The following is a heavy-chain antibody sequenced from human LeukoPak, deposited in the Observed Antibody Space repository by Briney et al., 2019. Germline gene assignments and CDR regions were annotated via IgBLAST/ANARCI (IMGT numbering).Heavy chain of an antibody. Sequence: GGSLRLSCAASGFTFSDYWMTWVRQAPGKGLEWVANINEEGSQKYYVDPVKGRFTLSRDNAWNSLSLQMNSLRAEDTAVYYCVRESGFWTASGVARPLDVWGKGTTVTVSS. J-gene: IGHJ6*04. CDR3: VRESGFWTASGVARPLDV. CDR1: GFTFSDYW. D-gene: IGHD3/OR15-3a*01. CDR2: INEEGSQK. V-gene: IGHV3-7*01.